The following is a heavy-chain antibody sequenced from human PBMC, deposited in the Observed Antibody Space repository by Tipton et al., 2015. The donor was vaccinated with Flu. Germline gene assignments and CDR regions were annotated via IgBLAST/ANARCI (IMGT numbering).Heavy chain of an antibody. CDR2: TRYVGSKT. CDR1: GFILRNYG. V-gene: IGHV3-30*02. D-gene: IGHD6-13*01. J-gene: IGHJ4*02. Sequence: SLRLSCAASGFILRNYGMHWVRQAPGKGLEWVAFTRYVGSKTNYADSVKGRFTISRDNSKNTLFLEMNSLRPEDTAVYYCAKVPMYSRNGAFDFWGQGTLVTLSS. CDR3: AKVPMYSRNGAFDF.